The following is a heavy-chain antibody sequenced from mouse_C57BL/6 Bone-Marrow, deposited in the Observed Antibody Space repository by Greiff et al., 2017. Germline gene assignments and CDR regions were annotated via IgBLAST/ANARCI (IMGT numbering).Heavy chain of an antibody. D-gene: IGHD1-1*01. CDR1: GYTFTSYT. Sequence: VQLQQSGAELARPGASVKMSCKASGYTFTSYTMHWVKQRPGQGLEWIGYINPSSGYTKYNQKFKDKATLTADKSSSTAYMQLSSLTSEVSAVYYCARPYYFHAMDYWGQGTSVTVSS. CDR2: INPSSGYT. V-gene: IGHV1-4*01. J-gene: IGHJ4*01. CDR3: ARPYYFHAMDY.